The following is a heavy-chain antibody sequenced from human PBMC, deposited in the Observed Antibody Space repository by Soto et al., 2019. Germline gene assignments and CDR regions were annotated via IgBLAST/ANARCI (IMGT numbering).Heavy chain of an antibody. J-gene: IGHJ6*03. Sequence: EKGLEWIGEINHSGSTNYNPSLKSRVTISVDTSKNQFSLKLSSVTAADTAVYYCARVRRIDCSVGSCHYYYYYYMDVWGKGTTVT. CDR3: ARVRRIDCSVGSCHYYYYYYMDV. CDR2: INHSGST. D-gene: IGHD2-15*01. V-gene: IGHV4-34*01.